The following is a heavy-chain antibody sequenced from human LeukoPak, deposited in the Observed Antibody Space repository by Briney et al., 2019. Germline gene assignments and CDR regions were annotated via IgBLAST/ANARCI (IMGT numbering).Heavy chain of an antibody. D-gene: IGHD4-11*01. V-gene: IGHV4-59*12. Sequence: PSETLSLTCTGSGGSISSYYWSWIRQPPGKGLEWIGYIHFSGSTNYNPSLKSRVTVSDDKSKNQFSLKLSSVTAVDTAVYYCARDESYSNPRAPVYWGQGTLVTVSS. CDR3: ARDESYSNPRAPVY. CDR1: GGSISSYY. CDR2: IHFSGST. J-gene: IGHJ4*02.